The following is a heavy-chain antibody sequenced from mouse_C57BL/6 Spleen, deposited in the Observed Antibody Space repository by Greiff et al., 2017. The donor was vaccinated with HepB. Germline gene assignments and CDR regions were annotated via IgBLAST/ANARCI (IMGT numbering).Heavy chain of an antibody. Sequence: DVMLVESGEGLVKPGGSLKLSCAASGFTFSSYAMSWVRQTPEKRLEWVAYISSGGDYIYYADTVKGRFTISRDNARNTLYLQMSSLKSEDTAMYYCTRGWLYDGYPYYAMDYWGQGTSVTVSS. CDR3: TRGWLYDGYPYYAMDY. J-gene: IGHJ4*01. V-gene: IGHV5-9-1*02. CDR1: GFTFSSYA. CDR2: ISSGGDYI. D-gene: IGHD2-3*01.